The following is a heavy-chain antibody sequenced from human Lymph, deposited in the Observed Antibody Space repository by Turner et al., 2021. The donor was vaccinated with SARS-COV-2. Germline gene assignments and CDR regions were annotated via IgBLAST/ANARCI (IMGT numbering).Heavy chain of an antibody. CDR1: GFTVSSNY. D-gene: IGHD3-9*01. CDR3: ARGPMYYDILTGYYDPYYFDY. Sequence: EVQLVESGGGLIQPGGSLRLSCAASGFTVSSNYMIWVRQAPGKGLEWVSSIYSGGSTYYADSVKGRFTISRDNSKNTLYLQMNSLSAEDTAVYYCARGPMYYDILTGYYDPYYFDYWGQGTLVTVS. J-gene: IGHJ4*02. V-gene: IGHV3-53*01. CDR2: IYSGGST.